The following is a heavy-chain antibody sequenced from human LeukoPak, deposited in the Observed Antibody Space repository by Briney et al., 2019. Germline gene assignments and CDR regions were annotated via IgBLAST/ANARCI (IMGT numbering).Heavy chain of an antibody. CDR2: INHSGST. J-gene: IGHJ3*02. D-gene: IGHD3-10*01. CDR3: AREGGSGSYYTTDAFDI. CDR1: GGSISSYY. V-gene: IGHV4-34*01. Sequence: SETLSLTCTVSGGSISSYYWSWIRQPPGKGLEWIGEINHSGSTNYNPSLKSRVTISVDTSKNQFSLKLSSVTAADTAVYYCAREGGSGSYYTTDAFDIWGQGTMVTVSS.